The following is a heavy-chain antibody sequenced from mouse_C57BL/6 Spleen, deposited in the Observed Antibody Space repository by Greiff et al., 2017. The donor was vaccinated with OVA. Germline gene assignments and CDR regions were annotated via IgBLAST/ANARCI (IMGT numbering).Heavy chain of an antibody. J-gene: IGHJ2*01. V-gene: IGHV5-4*03. Sequence: EVMLVESGGGLVKPGGSLKLSCAASGFTFSSYAMSWVRQTPEKRLEWVATISDGGSYTYYPDNVKGRFTISRDNAKNNRYLQMSHLKSDDTAMYYCARVNRGYFDYWGQGTTLTVSS. CDR2: ISDGGSYT. CDR1: GFTFSSYA. CDR3: ARVNRGYFDY.